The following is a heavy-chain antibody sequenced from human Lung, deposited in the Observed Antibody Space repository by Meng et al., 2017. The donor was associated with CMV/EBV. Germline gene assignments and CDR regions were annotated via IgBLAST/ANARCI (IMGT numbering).Heavy chain of an antibody. V-gene: IGHV4-4*02. CDR3: LRRSGGSV. CDR2: IPHRGSS. Sequence: VRLRESRPALGKPSETLSLTCAVSGDSITNHNWWAWVRQPPGKGLEWIGEIPHRGSSAYNPSLKSRVSMSIDKSKNQFSLKLTSVTAADTAVYHCLRRSGGSVWGQGTLVTVSS. J-gene: IGHJ1*01. D-gene: IGHD3-10*01. CDR1: GDSITNHNW.